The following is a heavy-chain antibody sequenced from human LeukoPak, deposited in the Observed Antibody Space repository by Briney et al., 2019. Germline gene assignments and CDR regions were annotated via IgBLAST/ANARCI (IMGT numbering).Heavy chain of an antibody. V-gene: IGHV3-53*04. J-gene: IGHJ4*02. Sequence: GGSLRLSCAASGFTFSSYAMSWVRQAPGKGLEWVSVIYSGGSTYYADSVKGRFTISRHNSKNTLYLQMNSLRAEDTAVYYCARVAVGATTYDYWGQGTLVTVSS. CDR1: GFTFSSYA. D-gene: IGHD1-26*01. CDR2: IYSGGST. CDR3: ARVAVGATTYDY.